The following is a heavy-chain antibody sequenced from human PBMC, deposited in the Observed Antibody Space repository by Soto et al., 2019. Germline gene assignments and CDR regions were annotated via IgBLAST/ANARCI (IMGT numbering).Heavy chain of an antibody. CDR1: GYSFTSYW. CDR2: IYPGDSDT. D-gene: IGHD2-2*01. Sequence: GAYLKISCNGSGYSFTSYWIGWVRQMPGKGLEWMGIIYPGDSDTRYSPSFQGQVTISADKSISHAYLQWSSLKASDTAMYYCARAEIVLTPAAILGVAGFDYWGQGAPVTFSS. J-gene: IGHJ4*02. CDR3: ARAEIVLTPAAILGVAGFDY. V-gene: IGHV5-51*01.